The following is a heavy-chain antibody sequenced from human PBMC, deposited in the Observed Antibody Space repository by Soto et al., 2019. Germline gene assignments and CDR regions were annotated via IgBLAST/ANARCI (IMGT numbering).Heavy chain of an antibody. Sequence: QVQLQESGPGLVKSSQTLSLTCTVSGGSISSDGNYWSWIRQHPGKGLEWIGYIYYSGSTYYHPSLKSRVTISVDTSKNQFSLKLNSVTAADTAVYYCARARMVRGIIYYYGMDVWGQGTTVTVSS. CDR2: IYYSGST. CDR3: ARARMVRGIIYYYGMDV. J-gene: IGHJ6*02. CDR1: GGSISSDGNY. V-gene: IGHV4-31*03. D-gene: IGHD3-10*01.